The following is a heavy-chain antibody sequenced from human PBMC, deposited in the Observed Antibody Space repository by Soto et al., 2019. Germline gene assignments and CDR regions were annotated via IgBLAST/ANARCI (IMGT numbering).Heavy chain of an antibody. CDR2: ISANNGDT. CDR1: GYSFTSYG. J-gene: IGHJ5*02. CDR3: ARDLGYCSGGICPYWFDP. D-gene: IGHD2-15*01. Sequence: ASVKVFCKASGYSFTSYGISWVRQAPGQGLEWMGWISANNGDTNYAQKFQGRVTMTTDTSTSTAYMELRSLRSDDTAVYYCARDLGYCSGGICPYWFDPWGQGTLVTVPQ. V-gene: IGHV1-18*04.